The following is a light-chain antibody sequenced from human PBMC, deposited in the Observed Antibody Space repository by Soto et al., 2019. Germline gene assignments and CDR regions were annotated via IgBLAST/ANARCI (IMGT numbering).Light chain of an antibody. CDR3: QQYGSSPPMYT. CDR2: GAS. CDR1: QSVNSRF. Sequence: EIVLTQSPGTLSLSPGERATLSCRASQSVNSRFLAWYQQKPGQAPRLLMYGASTRATGIPDRFSGSGSGADFILTISRLEPEDFAVYYCQQYGSSPPMYTFGQGNKLEIK. J-gene: IGKJ2*01. V-gene: IGKV3-20*01.